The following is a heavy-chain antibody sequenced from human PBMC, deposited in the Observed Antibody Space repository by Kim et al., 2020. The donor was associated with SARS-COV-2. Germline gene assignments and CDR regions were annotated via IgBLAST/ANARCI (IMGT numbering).Heavy chain of an antibody. CDR2: SEK. J-gene: IGHJ4*02. Sequence: SEKCYVDSVKGRFTIARDNAKNSLYLQMNSLRAEDTAMYYCATDSSGFWGWGQGALVTVSS. V-gene: IGHV3-7*01. D-gene: IGHD3-22*01. CDR3: ATDSSGFWG.